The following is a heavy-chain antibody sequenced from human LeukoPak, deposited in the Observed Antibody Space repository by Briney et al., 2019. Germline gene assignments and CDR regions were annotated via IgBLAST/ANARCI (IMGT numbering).Heavy chain of an antibody. Sequence: GGSLRLSCAASGFIFSNDAMHWVRQAPGKGLEWVAFIWFDGSNKHYADSVKGRFTISRDISTDTLWLQMDSLRTEDTAVYYCAKGPLRGTAAAIDYWGQGTLVTVSS. CDR1: GFIFSNDA. CDR2: IWFDGSNK. CDR3: AKGPLRGTAAAIDY. J-gene: IGHJ4*02. V-gene: IGHV3-30*02. D-gene: IGHD2-2*01.